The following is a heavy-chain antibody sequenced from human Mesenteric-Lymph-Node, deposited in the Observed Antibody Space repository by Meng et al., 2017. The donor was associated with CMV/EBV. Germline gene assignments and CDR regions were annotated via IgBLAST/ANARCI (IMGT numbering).Heavy chain of an antibody. CDR3: ARKASPGTLPFDY. Sequence: CKASGYTFTNSILHWVRQAPGQKLEWMGWNSVGNGNTRSSQKFQGRVTMTRDTSTSTAYMELSSLTSEDTAVYFCARKASPGTLPFDYWGQGTLVTVSS. CDR2: NSVGNGNT. D-gene: IGHD6-13*01. J-gene: IGHJ4*02. CDR1: GYTFTNSI. V-gene: IGHV1-3*01.